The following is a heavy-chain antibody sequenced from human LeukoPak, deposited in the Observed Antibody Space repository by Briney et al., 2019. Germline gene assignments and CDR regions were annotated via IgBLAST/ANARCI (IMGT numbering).Heavy chain of an antibody. CDR3: ARDGGSYFGPFVY. D-gene: IGHD1-26*01. CDR2: INWNGGST. CDR1: GFAFDDYG. J-gene: IGHJ4*02. V-gene: IGHV3-20*04. Sequence: GGSLRLSCAASGFAFDDYGMSWVRQAPGKGLEWVSGINWNGGSTGYADSVKGRFTLPRDNAKNSLYLQMNSLRAEDTALCYCARDGGSYFGPFVYWGQGTLVTVSS.